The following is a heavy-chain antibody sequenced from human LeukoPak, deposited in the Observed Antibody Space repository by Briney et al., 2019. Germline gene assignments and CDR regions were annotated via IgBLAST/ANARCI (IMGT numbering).Heavy chain of an antibody. Sequence: GGSLRLSCAASGFTFSSYGMHWVRQAPGKGLEWVSVIYSGGSTYYADSVKGRFTISRDNSKNTLYLQMNSLRAEDTAVYYCARESEGMTSWGQGTLVTVSS. CDR1: GFTFSSYG. J-gene: IGHJ5*02. CDR2: IYSGGST. V-gene: IGHV3-53*01. CDR3: ARESEGMTS. D-gene: IGHD3-10*01.